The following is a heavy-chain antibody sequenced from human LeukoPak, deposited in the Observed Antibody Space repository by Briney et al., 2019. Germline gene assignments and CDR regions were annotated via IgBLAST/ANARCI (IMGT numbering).Heavy chain of an antibody. CDR2: IYYSGST. D-gene: IGHD6-19*01. Sequence: SETLSLTRTVSGGSISSSSYYWGWIRQPPGKGLEWIGSIYYSGSTYYNPSLKSRVTISVDTSKNQFSLKLSSVTAADTAVYYCAGSGWLFDYWGQGTLVTVSS. V-gene: IGHV4-39*01. CDR1: GGSISSSSYY. CDR3: AGSGWLFDY. J-gene: IGHJ4*02.